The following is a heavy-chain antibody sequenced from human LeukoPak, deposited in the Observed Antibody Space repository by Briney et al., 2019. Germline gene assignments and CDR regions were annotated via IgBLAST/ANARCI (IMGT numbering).Heavy chain of an antibody. D-gene: IGHD4-17*01. CDR3: ARDLYGDGSYFDP. Sequence: PSETLSLTCTVSGGSITSGDYYWSWLRQPAGKGLEWIGRIYLGGSPSYNPSLKSRVTISADTSKNQFSLILSSVTAADTALYYCARDLYGDGSYFDPWGQGTLVTVSS. CDR1: GGSITSGDYY. CDR2: IYLGGSP. J-gene: IGHJ5*02. V-gene: IGHV4-61*02.